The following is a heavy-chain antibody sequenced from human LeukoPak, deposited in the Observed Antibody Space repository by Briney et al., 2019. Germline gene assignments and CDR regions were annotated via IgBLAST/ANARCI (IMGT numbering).Heavy chain of an antibody. CDR2: SNADGSST. D-gene: IGHD3-10*01. CDR3: ARGSSVTGDYTMDV. Sequence: GSLRLSCAASGFTFSRHWVHWVRQAPGKGLVWVSRSNADGSSTGYADSVKGRFTISRDNAKSTLYLQMNSLRAEDTAVYYCARGSSVTGDYTMDVWGQGTTVTVSS. V-gene: IGHV3-74*01. J-gene: IGHJ6*02. CDR1: GFTFSRHW.